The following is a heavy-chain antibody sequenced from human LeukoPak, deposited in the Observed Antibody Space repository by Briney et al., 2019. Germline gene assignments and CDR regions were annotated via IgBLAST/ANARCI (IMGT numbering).Heavy chain of an antibody. Sequence: SETLSLTCTVSGGSISSYYWSRIRKPPGKGLEWIGYIYYSGSTNYNPSLKSRVTISVDTSKNQFSLKLSSVTAADTAVYYCARAPRTPRYCSSTSCYHGGYYYYYYMDVWGKGTTVTVSS. CDR2: IYYSGST. CDR3: ARAPRTPRYCSSTSCYHGGYYYYYYMDV. J-gene: IGHJ6*03. D-gene: IGHD2-2*01. V-gene: IGHV4-59*01. CDR1: GGSISSYY.